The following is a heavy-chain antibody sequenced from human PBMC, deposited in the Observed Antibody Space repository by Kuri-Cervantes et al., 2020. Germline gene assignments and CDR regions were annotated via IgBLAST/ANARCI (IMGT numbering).Heavy chain of an antibody. Sequence: SETLSLTCTVSGGSVSSGSYYWSWIRQPPGKGLEWIGYIYYSGSTNNNPSLKSRVTISVDTSKNQFSLKLSSVTAADTAVYYCARAQWIGGKHSYNWFDPWGQGTLVTVSS. CDR2: IYYSGST. J-gene: IGHJ5*02. D-gene: IGHD4-23*01. V-gene: IGHV4-61*01. CDR1: GGSVSSGSYY. CDR3: ARAQWIGGKHSYNWFDP.